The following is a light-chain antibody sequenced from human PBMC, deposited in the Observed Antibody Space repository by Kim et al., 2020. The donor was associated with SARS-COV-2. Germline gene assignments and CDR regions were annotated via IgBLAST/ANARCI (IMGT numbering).Light chain of an antibody. CDR2: QDN. J-gene: IGLJ2*01. Sequence: VPPGQTASITCSGDKLGDKYACWYQQKPGQSPVLVIYQDNKRPSGIPERFSGSNSGNTATLTISGTQAMDEADYYCQAWDSSTGVFGGGTKLTVL. V-gene: IGLV3-1*01. CDR1: KLGDKY. CDR3: QAWDSSTGV.